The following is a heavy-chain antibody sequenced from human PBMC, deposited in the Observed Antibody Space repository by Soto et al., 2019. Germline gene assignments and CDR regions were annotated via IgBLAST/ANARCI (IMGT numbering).Heavy chain of an antibody. CDR1: GFTFSSYG. J-gene: IGHJ6*02. V-gene: IGHV3-30*18. Sequence: ESVGGVVQPERSLRLSCAASGFTFSSYGMHWVRQAPGKGLEWVAVISYDGSYEYYADSVKGRFTMSRDNSKNTLSLQMHNLRAEDTAVYYCAKDWANSRSFYHYGMDVWGQGTTVTVSS. CDR2: ISYDGSYE. D-gene: IGHD1-1*01. CDR3: AKDWANSRSFYHYGMDV.